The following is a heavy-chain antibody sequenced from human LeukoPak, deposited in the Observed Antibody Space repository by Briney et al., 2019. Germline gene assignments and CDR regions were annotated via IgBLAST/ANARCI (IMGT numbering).Heavy chain of an antibody. CDR2: VNPSSGAT. V-gene: IGHV1-2*02. D-gene: IGHD5-18*01. CDR3: ARAVRGYSYAYLPY. J-gene: IGHJ4*02. CDR1: GYTFTGYY. Sequence: ASVKVSCKASGYTFTGYYLHWVRQAPGQGLEWMGWVNPSSGATNSAQKFQGRVTLTKDTSISTAHMELTRLRSDDTAVYYCARAVRGYSYAYLPYWGQGTLVTVSS.